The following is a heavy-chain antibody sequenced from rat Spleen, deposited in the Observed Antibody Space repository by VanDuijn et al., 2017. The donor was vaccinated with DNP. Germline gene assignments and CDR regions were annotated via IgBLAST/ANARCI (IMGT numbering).Heavy chain of an antibody. CDR2: MWSDGDS. CDR1: GFSLTNYH. Sequence: QVQLKESGPGLVQPSQTLSLTCTVSGFSLTNYHIYWVRQPPGKGLEWMGVMWSDGDSSYNSVLKSRLSISRETSKSQLFLKMNGLQTEDTATYYCSRGDYAYWGQGVMVTVSS. CDR3: SRGDYAY. J-gene: IGHJ2*01. D-gene: IGHD1-11*01. V-gene: IGHV2-32*01.